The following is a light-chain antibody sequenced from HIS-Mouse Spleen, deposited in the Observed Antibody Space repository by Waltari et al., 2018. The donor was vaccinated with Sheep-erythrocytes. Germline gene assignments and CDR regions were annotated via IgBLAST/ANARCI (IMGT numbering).Light chain of an antibody. CDR3: SSYTSSSTWV. Sequence: QSALTQPASVSGSPGQSITIPCTGTSRDVGGYHYVSWYQQHPGQAPKLMIYEVSNRPSGVSNRFSGSKSGNTASLTISGLQAEDEADYYCSSYTSSSTWVFGGGTKLTVL. J-gene: IGLJ3*02. V-gene: IGLV2-14*01. CDR2: EVS. CDR1: SRDVGGYHY.